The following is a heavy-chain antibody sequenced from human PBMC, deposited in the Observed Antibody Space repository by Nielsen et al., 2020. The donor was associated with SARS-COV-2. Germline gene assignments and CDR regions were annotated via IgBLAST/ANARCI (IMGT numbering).Heavy chain of an antibody. Sequence: GESLKISCAASGFTFSTYAMTWVRQAPGKGLEWVSAISASGTSTYSADSVKGRFTISRDNSKNTLYLQMNSLRAEDTAVYYCVRDSSVVIWSGYPVDWGQGTLVTVSS. CDR1: GFTFSTYA. V-gene: IGHV3-23*01. CDR3: VRDSSVVIWSGYPVD. CDR2: ISASGTST. D-gene: IGHD3-3*01. J-gene: IGHJ4*02.